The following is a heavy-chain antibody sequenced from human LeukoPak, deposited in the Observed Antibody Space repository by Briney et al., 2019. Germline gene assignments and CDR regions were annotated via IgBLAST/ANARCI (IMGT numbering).Heavy chain of an antibody. J-gene: IGHJ4*02. CDR1: GFTFSSYT. CDR3: AREHCSSTSCVFDY. V-gene: IGHV3-30-3*01. Sequence: PGGSLRLSCAASGFTFSSYTMHWVRQAPGKGLEWVAVISNDGSNKNYADSVKGRFTMSRDNSKNTLYLQMNSLRAEDTAVYYCAREHCSSTSCVFDYWGQGTLVTVSS. CDR2: ISNDGSNK. D-gene: IGHD2-2*01.